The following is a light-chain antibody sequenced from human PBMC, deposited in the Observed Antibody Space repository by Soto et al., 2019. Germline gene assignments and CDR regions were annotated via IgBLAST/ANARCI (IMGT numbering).Light chain of an antibody. Sequence: ILLTPSPRKMSLSPGDRATLSCRPSQSVSRSYLGWYQQKPGQAPRLLIYDASNRATGIPARFSGSGSATDFTLTISSLEPEDFAVYYCQHCKFWLYSFGQGTRLESK. CDR3: QHCKFWLYS. V-gene: IGKV3D-20*02. CDR1: QSVSRSY. J-gene: IGKJ5*01. CDR2: DAS.